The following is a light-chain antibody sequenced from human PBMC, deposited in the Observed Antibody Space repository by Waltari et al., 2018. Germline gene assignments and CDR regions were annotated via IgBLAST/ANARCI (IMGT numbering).Light chain of an antibody. CDR1: QSVGVN. Sequence: VITQSPVSRPVSPRERVRHSCRARQSVGVNVAWYQQKPGQAPRLLISAASTRATYGPGRFSGSGSGTEFRRNITSVQSEDSALYVCQEYKDWPPWTFGQGTKVEIK. J-gene: IGKJ1*01. CDR2: AAS. CDR3: QEYKDWPPWT. V-gene: IGKV3-15*01.